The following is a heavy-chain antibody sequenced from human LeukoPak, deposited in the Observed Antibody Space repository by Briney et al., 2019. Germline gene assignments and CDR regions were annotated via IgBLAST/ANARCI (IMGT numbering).Heavy chain of an antibody. V-gene: IGHV3-15*01. CDR3: ATDAGYSSRWYKR. J-gene: IGHJ4*02. Sequence: PGGSLRLSCAASGFTFTNAYMSWVRQAPGKGLEWVGRIKSNIDGGTTDYAAPVKGRFAISRDDSRNMVFLQMHSLKAEDTAVYYCATDAGYSSRWYKRWGQGTLVSVAS. CDR1: GFTFTNAY. CDR2: IKSNIDGGTT. D-gene: IGHD6-13*01.